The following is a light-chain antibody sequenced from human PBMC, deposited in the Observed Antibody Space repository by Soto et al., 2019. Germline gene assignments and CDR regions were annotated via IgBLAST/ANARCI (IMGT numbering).Light chain of an antibody. CDR3: SSYAGSTTFYV. CDR2: EGS. Sequence: QSALTQPASVSGSPGQSITISCSGTTSDVGTFGLVSWFQQHPGKAPKLMIYEGSKRSAGVSKRFSGSKSGDTASLTISGLQAEDEADYYCSSYAGSTTFYVFGTGTKLTVL. CDR1: TSDVGTFGL. V-gene: IGLV2-23*01. J-gene: IGLJ1*01.